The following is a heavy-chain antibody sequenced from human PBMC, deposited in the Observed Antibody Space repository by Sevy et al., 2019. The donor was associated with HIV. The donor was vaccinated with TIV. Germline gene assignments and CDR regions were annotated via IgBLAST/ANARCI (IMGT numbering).Heavy chain of an antibody. J-gene: IGHJ4*02. Sequence: GESLKISCAASGFTFSSYAMSWVRQAPGKGLEWVSAISGSGGSTYYADSVKGRFTISRDNSKNTLYLQMNSLRAEDTAVYYCAKKGSSTSCYSYWGQGTLVTVSS. V-gene: IGHV3-23*01. CDR1: GFTFSSYA. CDR2: ISGSGGST. D-gene: IGHD2-2*02. CDR3: AKKGSSTSCYSY.